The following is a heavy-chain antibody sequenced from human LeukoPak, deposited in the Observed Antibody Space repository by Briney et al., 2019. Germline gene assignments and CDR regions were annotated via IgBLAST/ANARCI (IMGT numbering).Heavy chain of an antibody. J-gene: IGHJ4*02. CDR1: GFKLSRYW. D-gene: IGHD2-15*01. Sequence: GGSLRLSWAASGFKLSRYWNRWVRQAPGKGLEWVANIKQDGSEKFYVDSVKGRFTISRDNDKNSLCLQMNSLRAEDTAVYYCARAVVATHFDYWGQGILVTVSS. V-gene: IGHV3-7*04. CDR2: IKQDGSEK. CDR3: ARAVVATHFDY.